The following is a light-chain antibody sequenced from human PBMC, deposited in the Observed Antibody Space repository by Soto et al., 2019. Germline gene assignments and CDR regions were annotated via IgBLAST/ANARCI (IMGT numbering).Light chain of an antibody. Sequence: QSALTQPASVSGSPGQSITISCTGTSSDIGNYNYVSWYQQHPGKAPKLLIYDVGDRPSGVSNRFSGSKSGYTASLTISGLQTEDEADYYCSSYTSSSARVFGGGTKLTVL. CDR1: SSDIGNYNY. V-gene: IGLV2-14*03. J-gene: IGLJ2*01. CDR3: SSYTSSSARV. CDR2: DVG.